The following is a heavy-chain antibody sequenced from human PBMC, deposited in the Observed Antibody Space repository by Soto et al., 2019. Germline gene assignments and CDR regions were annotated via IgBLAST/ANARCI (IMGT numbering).Heavy chain of an antibody. CDR1: GFTFSNAW. V-gene: IGHV3-15*01. J-gene: IGHJ4*02. CDR2: IKSKTDGGTT. CDR3: CTVVRGDGLDN. D-gene: IGHD3-10*01. Sequence: EVQLVESGGGLLKPGGSLRLSCAASGFTFSNAWMSWVRQAPGKGLEWVGRIKSKTDGGTTDYAAPVKGRFTISRDDSKNTRYLQVNSLKTEDTAVYYCCTVVRGDGLDNWGQGTLVTVSS.